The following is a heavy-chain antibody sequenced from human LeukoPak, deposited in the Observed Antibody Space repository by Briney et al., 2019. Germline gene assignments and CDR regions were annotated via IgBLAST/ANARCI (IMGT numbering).Heavy chain of an antibody. CDR1: GFTFSSYA. V-gene: IGHV3-74*01. J-gene: IGHJ4*02. Sequence: HPGGSLRLSCAASGFTFSSYAMNWVRQAPGKGLEWVSAISGDGSSTTYADSVKGRFTISRDNAKNTLYLQMNSLGVEDTAVYYCARDLVVMSAHWGQGTLVTISS. CDR2: ISGDGSST. D-gene: IGHD3-22*01. CDR3: ARDLVVMSAH.